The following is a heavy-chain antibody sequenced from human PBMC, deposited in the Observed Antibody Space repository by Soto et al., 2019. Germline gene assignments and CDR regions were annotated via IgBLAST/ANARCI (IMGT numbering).Heavy chain of an antibody. CDR1: GGSISSYY. CDR2: IYYSGST. CDR3: ARGDFWSGYQNYYGMDV. V-gene: IGHV4-59*01. J-gene: IGHJ6*02. Sequence: SETLSLTCTVSGGSISSYYWSWIRQPPGKGLEWIGYIYYSGSTNYNPSLKSRVTISVDTSKNQFSLKLSSVTAADTAVYYCARGDFWSGYQNYYGMDVWGQGTMVTVSS. D-gene: IGHD3-3*01.